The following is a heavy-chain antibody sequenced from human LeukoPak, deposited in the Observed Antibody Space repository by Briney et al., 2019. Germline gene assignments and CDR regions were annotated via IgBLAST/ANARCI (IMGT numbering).Heavy chain of an antibody. D-gene: IGHD6-13*01. Sequence: SETLSLTCTVFGGSIHDYYWTWIRRSPGKELEWIGRVQINENNNYNPSLRSRLTLSLDTSKNQFSLNLTAVTAADTAIYYCARESVAAGTRWFDYWGQGTLVTVSS. CDR1: GGSIHDYY. J-gene: IGHJ4*02. V-gene: IGHV4-4*07. CDR2: VQINENN. CDR3: ARESVAAGTRWFDY.